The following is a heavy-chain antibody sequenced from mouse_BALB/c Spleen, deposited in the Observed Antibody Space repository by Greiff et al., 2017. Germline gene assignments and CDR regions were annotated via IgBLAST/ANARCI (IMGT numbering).Heavy chain of an antibody. Sequence: VQLKESGPSLVKPSQTLSLTCSVTGDSITSGYWNWIRKFPGNKLEYMGYISYSGSTYYNPSLKSRISITRDTSKNQYYLQLNSVTTEDTATYYCARWKDLYYYGMDYWGQGTSVTVSS. D-gene: IGHD6-2*01. CDR1: GDSITSGY. V-gene: IGHV3-8*02. CDR3: ARWKDLYYYGMDY. CDR2: ISYSGST. J-gene: IGHJ4*01.